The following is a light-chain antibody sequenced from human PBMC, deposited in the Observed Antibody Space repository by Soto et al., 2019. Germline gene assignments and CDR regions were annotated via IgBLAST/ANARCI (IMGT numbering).Light chain of an antibody. J-gene: IGKJ4*01. CDR1: QSVLSSSNNQNY. CDR3: QQYYSAPLT. CDR2: WAS. Sequence: DIVMTQSPDSLAVSLGERATINCKSSQSVLSSSNNQNYLTWYQQKPGQPPKLLIYWASTRESGVPDRFSGSGSGTDFTLTISSLQAEDVAVYYCQQYYSAPLTFGGGTKVELK. V-gene: IGKV4-1*01.